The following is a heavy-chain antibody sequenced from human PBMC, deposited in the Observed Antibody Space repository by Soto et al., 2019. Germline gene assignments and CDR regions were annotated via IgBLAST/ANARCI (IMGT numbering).Heavy chain of an antibody. D-gene: IGHD3-16*02. Sequence: QVQLVESGGGVVQPGRSLRLSCAASGFTFSSYGMHWVRQAPGKGLEWVAVISYDGSNKYYADSVKGRFTIYRDNSKNTLYLQMNSLRAEDTAVYYCAKDPHYDYVWGSYRHLGGPDYWGQGTLVTVSS. V-gene: IGHV3-30*18. CDR1: GFTFSSYG. J-gene: IGHJ4*02. CDR3: AKDPHYDYVWGSYRHLGGPDY. CDR2: ISYDGSNK.